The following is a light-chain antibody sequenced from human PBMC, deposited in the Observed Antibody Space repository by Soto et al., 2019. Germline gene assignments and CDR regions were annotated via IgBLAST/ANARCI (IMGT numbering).Light chain of an antibody. J-gene: IGKJ1*01. CDR3: RQYDSQPRT. CDR2: GAS. V-gene: IGKV3-20*01. CDR1: QSVSSEY. Sequence: EIVLTQSPGTLSLSPGERATLSCRASQSVSSEYLAWYQQKPGQGPRPLMYGASNRATGIPDRFSGSGSGTAFTLTISRLEPEDVAVYYCRQYDSQPRTFGQGTKVEIK.